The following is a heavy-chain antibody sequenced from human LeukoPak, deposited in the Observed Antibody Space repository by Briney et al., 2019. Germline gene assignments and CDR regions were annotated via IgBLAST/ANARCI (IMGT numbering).Heavy chain of an antibody. CDR3: ARAGSNIVVVPNWFDP. D-gene: IGHD2-2*01. V-gene: IGHV3-30*04. CDR1: GFTFSSYA. Sequence: PGGSLRLSCAASGFTFSSYAMHWVRQAPGKGLEWVAVISYDGSNKYYADSVKGRFTISRDNSKNTLYLQMNSLRAEDTAVYYCARAGSNIVVVPNWFDPWGQGTLVTVSS. CDR2: ISYDGSNK. J-gene: IGHJ5*02.